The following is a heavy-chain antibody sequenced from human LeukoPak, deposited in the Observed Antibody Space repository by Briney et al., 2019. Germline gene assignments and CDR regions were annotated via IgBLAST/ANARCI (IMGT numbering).Heavy chain of an antibody. CDR1: GFTFSSYA. Sequence: GGSLRLSCAASGFTFSSYAMSWVRQAPGKGLEWLSAISGSGGSTYYADSVKGRFTISRDNSKNTVYLQMNSLRAEDTAVYYCAKVSELKPYFDYWGQGTLVTVSS. D-gene: IGHD3-10*01. J-gene: IGHJ4*02. V-gene: IGHV3-23*01. CDR2: ISGSGGST. CDR3: AKVSELKPYFDY.